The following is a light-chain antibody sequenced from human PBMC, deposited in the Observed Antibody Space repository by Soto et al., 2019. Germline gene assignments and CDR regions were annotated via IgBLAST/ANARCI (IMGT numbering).Light chain of an antibody. CDR3: QQRSNWPRT. CDR2: DTS. J-gene: IGKJ2*02. Sequence: DIVLTQSPATLSLSPGERATLSCRASQSVSSYLAWYQQKPSQAPRLLIYDTSDRATGIPARFSGSGSGTDFTLTINSLEPEDFAVYYCQQRSNWPRTFGQGTKLEIK. CDR1: QSVSSY. V-gene: IGKV3-11*01.